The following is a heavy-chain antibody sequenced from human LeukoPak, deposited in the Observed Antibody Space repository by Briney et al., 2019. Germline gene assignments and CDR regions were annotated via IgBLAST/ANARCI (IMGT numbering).Heavy chain of an antibody. CDR3: AREVIVVVPAAPLYNWFDP. D-gene: IGHD2-2*01. J-gene: IGHJ5*02. CDR2: IYYSGST. V-gene: IGHV4-61*01. Sequence: SETLSLTSTVSGGSVSSGSYYWSWIRQPPGKGLEWIGYIYYSGSTNYNPSLKSRVTISVDTSKNQFSLKLSSVTAADTAVYYCAREVIVVVPAAPLYNWFDPWGQGTLVTVSS. CDR1: GGSVSSGSYY.